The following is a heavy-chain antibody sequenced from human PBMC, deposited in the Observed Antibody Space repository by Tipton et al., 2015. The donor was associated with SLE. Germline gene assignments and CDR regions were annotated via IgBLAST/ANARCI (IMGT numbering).Heavy chain of an antibody. D-gene: IGHD2-15*01. CDR3: ARDFLGGDPYCSGGTCYFDY. J-gene: IGHJ4*01. CDR2: IYHSGST. V-gene: IGHV4-38-2*02. CDR1: GYSISSGYY. Sequence: LRLSCAVSGYSISSGYYWGWIRQPPGKGLEWIGSIYHSGSTYYNPSLKSRVTISVDTSKNQFSLKLRSVTAADTAVYYCARDFLGGDPYCSGGTCYFDYWGHGTLVTVSS.